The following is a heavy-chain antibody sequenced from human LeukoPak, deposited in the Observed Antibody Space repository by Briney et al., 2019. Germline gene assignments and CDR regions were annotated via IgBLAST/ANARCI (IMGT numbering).Heavy chain of an antibody. CDR1: SSVG. CDR3: AREDGDRDY. CDR2: IIPIFGTA. D-gene: IGHD7-27*01. V-gene: IGHV1-69*01. Sequence: SSVGKGCRRRWSGQRFEWMGGIIPIFGTANYAQKFQGRVTITADESTSTAYMELSSLRSEDTAVYYCAREDGDRDYWGQGTLVTVSS. J-gene: IGHJ4*02.